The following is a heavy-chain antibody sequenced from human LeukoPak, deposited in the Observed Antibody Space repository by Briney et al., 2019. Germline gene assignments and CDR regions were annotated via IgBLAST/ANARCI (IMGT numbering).Heavy chain of an antibody. CDR3: ASGLTGYYNTFDY. CDR1: GYTFTSYG. CDR2: ISAYNGNT. V-gene: IGHV1-18*04. Sequence: VASVNVSCKASGYTFTSYGISWVRQAPGQGLEGMGWISAYNGNTNYAQKLQGRVTMTTDTSTSTAYMELRSLRSDDTAVYYCASGLTGYYNTFDYWGQGTLVTVSS. J-gene: IGHJ4*02. D-gene: IGHD3-9*01.